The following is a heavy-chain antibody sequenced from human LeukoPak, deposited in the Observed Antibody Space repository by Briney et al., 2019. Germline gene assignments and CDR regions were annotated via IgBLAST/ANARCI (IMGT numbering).Heavy chain of an antibody. CDR3: TTEWYYYDSSGPTPMLY. D-gene: IGHD3-22*01. J-gene: IGHJ4*02. Sequence: GGSLRLSCAASGFTYSSYWMSWVRQAPGKGLEWVGRIKSKTDGGTTDYAAPVKGRFTISRDDSKNTLYLQMNSLKTEDTAVYYCTTEWYYYDSSGPTPMLYWGQGTLVTVSS. V-gene: IGHV3-15*01. CDR1: GFTYSSYW. CDR2: IKSKTDGGTT.